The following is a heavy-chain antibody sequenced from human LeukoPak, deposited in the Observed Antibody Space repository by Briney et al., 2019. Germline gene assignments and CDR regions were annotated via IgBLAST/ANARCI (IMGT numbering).Heavy chain of an antibody. CDR1: GFTFSTYV. J-gene: IGHJ5*02. D-gene: IGHD4-23*01. V-gene: IGHV3-23*01. CDR3: ARVKIYGGNSNWFDP. CDR2: ISGSGGST. Sequence: PGGSLRLSCAASGFTFSTYVMRWVRQAPGKGLEWVSSISGSGGSTYYVDSVKGRFTISRDNSKNTLYPQMNSLRAEDTAVYYCARVKIYGGNSNWFDPWGQGTLVTVSS.